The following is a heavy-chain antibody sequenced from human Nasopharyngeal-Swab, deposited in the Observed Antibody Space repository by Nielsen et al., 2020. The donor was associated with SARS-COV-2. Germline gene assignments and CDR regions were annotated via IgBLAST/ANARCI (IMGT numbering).Heavy chain of an antibody. CDR3: AKSGLSWSHYSYFDY. J-gene: IGHJ4*02. CDR1: GFTFSTYA. D-gene: IGHD3-10*01. Sequence: GESLKISCAASGFTFSTYAMSWVRQVPGKGLEWVSTVNNGDDYTYYADSVKGRFTISRDNSKNTLYLQMNSLRTEDTAVYYCAKSGLSWSHYSYFDYWGQGTLVTVSS. CDR2: VNNGDDYT. V-gene: IGHV3-23*01.